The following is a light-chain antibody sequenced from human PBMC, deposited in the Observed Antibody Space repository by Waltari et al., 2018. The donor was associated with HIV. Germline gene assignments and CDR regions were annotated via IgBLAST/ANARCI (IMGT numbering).Light chain of an antibody. V-gene: IGLV2-14*03. CDR2: DVT. CDR1: SSDIRSFYY. CDR3: CSYSDSGTIL. Sequence: SALTQPASVSGSPGQSITISCLGASSDIRSFYYVLWYQHHPDTAPKLILYDVTYRPSGVSGRFSGSRSGSMASLTISGLHPEDEADYFCCSYSDSGTILFGGGTRVTVL. J-gene: IGLJ2*01.